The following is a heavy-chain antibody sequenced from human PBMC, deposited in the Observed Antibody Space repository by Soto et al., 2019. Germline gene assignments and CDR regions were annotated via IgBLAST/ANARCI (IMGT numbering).Heavy chain of an antibody. CDR1: GGTFSSYA. CDR3: ARGRDYDFWSGSSLEYYYYGMNV. Sequence: SVKVSCKASGGTFSSYAISWVRQAPGQGLEWMGGIIPIFGTANYAQKFQGRVTITADKSTSTAYMELSSLRSEDTAVYYCARGRDYDFWSGSSLEYYYYGMNVWG. V-gene: IGHV1-69*06. D-gene: IGHD3-3*01. CDR2: IIPIFGTA. J-gene: IGHJ6*02.